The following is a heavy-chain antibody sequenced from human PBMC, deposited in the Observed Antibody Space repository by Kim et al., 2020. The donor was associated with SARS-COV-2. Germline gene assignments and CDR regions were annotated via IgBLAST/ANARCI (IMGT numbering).Heavy chain of an antibody. CDR2: INHSGSP. CDR1: GGSFSGYY. D-gene: IGHD4-17*01. Sequence: SETLSLTCAVYGGSFSGYYWSWIRQPPGKGLEWIGEINHSGSPNYNPSLKSRVTISVDTSKNQFSLKLSSVTAADTAVYYCARLTTVTRTYYYYYGMDVWGQGTTVTVSS. J-gene: IGHJ6*02. CDR3: ARLTTVTRTYYYYYGMDV. V-gene: IGHV4-34*01.